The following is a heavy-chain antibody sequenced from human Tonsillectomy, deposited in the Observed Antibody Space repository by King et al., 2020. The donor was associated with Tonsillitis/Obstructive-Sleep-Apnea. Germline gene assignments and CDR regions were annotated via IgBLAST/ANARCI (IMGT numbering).Heavy chain of an antibody. J-gene: IGHJ3*02. Sequence: VQLVESGGGLVQPGGSLRLSCAASGFTFSSDSMNWFRQVPGKGLEGVSYISSSSSTIYYADSVKGRFTIPIDNAKNSLYLQMKSLRDEDTAVYYCARGGSMVRGVIIGDAFDIWGQGTMVTVSS. CDR1: GFTFSSDS. V-gene: IGHV3-48*02. D-gene: IGHD3-10*01. CDR3: ARGGSMVRGVIIGDAFDI. CDR2: ISSSSSTI.